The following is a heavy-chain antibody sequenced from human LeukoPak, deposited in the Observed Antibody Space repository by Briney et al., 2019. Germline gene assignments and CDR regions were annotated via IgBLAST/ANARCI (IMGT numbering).Heavy chain of an antibody. V-gene: IGHV3-48*03. CDR1: GLTFSVHE. CDR3: ARGSHYFDF. J-gene: IGHJ4*02. Sequence: GGSLRLSCVASGLTFSVHEMNWVRQAPGKGLEWLSYISDSGRTIYYADSVDGRFTISRDNAKNSLFLQMNSLRVEDTAVYFCARGSHYFDFWGQGTPVTVSS. CDR2: ISDSGRTI. D-gene: IGHD6-6*01.